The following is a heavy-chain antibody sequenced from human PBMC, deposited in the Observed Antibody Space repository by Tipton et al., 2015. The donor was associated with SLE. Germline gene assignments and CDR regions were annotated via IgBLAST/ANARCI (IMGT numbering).Heavy chain of an antibody. CDR1: GFSFSYFP. CDR2: VPSHGNDN. V-gene: IGHV3-30*04. CDR3: AGQLSYYYGMDV. J-gene: IGHJ6*02. Sequence: SLRLSCAASGFSFSYFPMHWVRQAPGKGLEWVAVVPSHGNDNRNDYNYAESVKGRFTISRDNSKNTLYLQMNSLRAEDTAVYYCAGQLSYYYGMDVWGQGTTVTVSS. D-gene: IGHD6-13*01.